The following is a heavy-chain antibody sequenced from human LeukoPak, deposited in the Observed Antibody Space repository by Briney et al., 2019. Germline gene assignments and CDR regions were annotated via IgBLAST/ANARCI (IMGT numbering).Heavy chain of an antibody. CDR3: ARDGRVAATYFFDY. J-gene: IGHJ4*02. CDR1: GFTFSSYG. D-gene: IGHD2-15*01. V-gene: IGHV3-30*02. CDR2: IRYDGSNK. Sequence: GGSLRLSCAASGFTFSSYGMHWVRQAPGKGLEWVAFIRYDGSNKYYADSVKGRFTISRDNSKNTLYLQMNSLRAEDTAVYYCARDGRVAATYFFDYWGQGTLVTVSS.